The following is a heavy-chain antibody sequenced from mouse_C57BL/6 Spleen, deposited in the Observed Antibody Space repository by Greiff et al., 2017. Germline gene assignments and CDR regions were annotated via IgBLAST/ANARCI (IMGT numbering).Heavy chain of an antibody. Sequence: EVKLMESGGGLVKPGGSLKLSCAASGFTFSDYGMHWVRQAPEKGLEWVAYISSGSSTIYYADTVKGRFTISRDNATNTLFLQMTSLRSEDTAMYYCAKPYYYGSSPWFAYWGQGTLVTVSA. CDR2: ISSGSSTI. CDR1: GFTFSDYG. J-gene: IGHJ3*01. V-gene: IGHV5-17*01. D-gene: IGHD1-1*01. CDR3: AKPYYYGSSPWFAY.